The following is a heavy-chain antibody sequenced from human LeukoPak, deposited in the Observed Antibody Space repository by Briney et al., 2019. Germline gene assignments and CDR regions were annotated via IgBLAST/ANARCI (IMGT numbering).Heavy chain of an antibody. CDR3: ARDRPDGITGTRGPYGMDV. D-gene: IGHD1-20*01. Sequence: PSETLSLKCTVSGGSISSYYWSWIRQPPGKGLEWIGYIYYSGSTNYNPSLKSRVTISVDTSKDQFSWKLSSVTAADTAVYYCARDRPDGITGTRGPYGMDVWGKGATVTVSS. CDR2: IYYSGST. J-gene: IGHJ6*04. V-gene: IGHV4-59*01. CDR1: GGSISSYY.